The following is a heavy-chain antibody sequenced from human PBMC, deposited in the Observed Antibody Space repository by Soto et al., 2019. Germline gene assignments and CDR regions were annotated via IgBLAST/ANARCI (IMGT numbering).Heavy chain of an antibody. V-gene: IGHV2-26*01. D-gene: IGHD6-19*01. J-gene: IGHJ5*02. CDR1: GLSITDSEMG. CDR3: ARRHLAVAVSPWFDP. Sequence: QVTLKESGPVLVKPTQTLTLRCTVSGLSITDSEMGVSWIRQPPGQPLEWLAHIDSSGEKSYRTFLKSRLAISKDTSKSQIVLTMTNMDPADTATYYCARRHLAVAVSPWFDPWGGGIQVTVSS. CDR2: IDSSGEK.